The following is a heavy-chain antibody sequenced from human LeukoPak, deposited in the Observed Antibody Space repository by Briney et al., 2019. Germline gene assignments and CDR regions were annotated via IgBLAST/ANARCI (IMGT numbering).Heavy chain of an antibody. D-gene: IGHD2-15*01. CDR3: ARRGRSRFFEY. J-gene: IGHJ4*02. CDR1: GGSIGSSSYF. Sequence: SETLSLTCSVSGGSIGSSSYFWGWIRQPPGKGLEWIGTMYYSGDTYYNPSLKSRVSISVDTSKNHFSLRLSSVTAADTAVYYCARRGRSRFFEYWGQGILVTVSS. CDR2: MYYSGDT. V-gene: IGHV4-39*02.